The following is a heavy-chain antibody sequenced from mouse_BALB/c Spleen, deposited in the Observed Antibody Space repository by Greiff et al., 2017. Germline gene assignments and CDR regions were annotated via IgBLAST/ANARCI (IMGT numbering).Heavy chain of an antibody. Sequence: VKLMESGPGLVAPSQSLSITCTVSGFSLTSYGVHWVRQPPGKGLEWLGVIWAGGSTNYNSALMSRLSISKDNSKSQVFLKMNSLQTDDTAMYYCARWDGKGYYYAMDYWGQGTSVTVSS. CDR3: ARWDGKGYYYAMDY. D-gene: IGHD2-1*01. CDR1: GFSLTSYG. J-gene: IGHJ4*01. V-gene: IGHV2-9*02. CDR2: IWAGGST.